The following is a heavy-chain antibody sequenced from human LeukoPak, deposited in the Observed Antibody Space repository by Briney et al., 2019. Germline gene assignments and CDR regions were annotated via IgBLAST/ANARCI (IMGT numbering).Heavy chain of an antibody. CDR1: GGSISSSSYY. D-gene: IGHD1-7*01. J-gene: IGHJ2*01. V-gene: IGHV4-61*01. CDR3: ARDPPDNWNYEWYFDL. CDR2: IYYSGST. Sequence: SSETLSLTCTVSGGSISSSSYYWSWIRQPPGKGLEWIGYIYYSGSTNYNPSLKSRVTISVDTSKNQFSLKLSSVTAADTAVYYCARDPPDNWNYEWYFDLWGRGTLVTVSS.